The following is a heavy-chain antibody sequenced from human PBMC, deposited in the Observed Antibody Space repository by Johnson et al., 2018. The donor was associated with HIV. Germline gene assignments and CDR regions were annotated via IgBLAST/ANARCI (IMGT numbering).Heavy chain of an antibody. D-gene: IGHD1-1*01. V-gene: IGHV3-30*02. J-gene: IGHJ3*02. CDR1: GFTFSSYA. CDR3: ARGGIIHDAFDI. Sequence: QVQLVESGGGFVKPGGSLRLSCAASGFTFSSYAMHWVRQAPGKGLEWVAVIRYDGSNTYFADSVKGRFTISRDNFKNTVYLQMNSLRTVDTAVYYCARGGIIHDAFDIWGQGTMVTVSS. CDR2: IRYDGSNT.